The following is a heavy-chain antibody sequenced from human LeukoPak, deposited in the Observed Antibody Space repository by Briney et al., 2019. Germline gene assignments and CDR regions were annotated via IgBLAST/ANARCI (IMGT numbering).Heavy chain of an antibody. J-gene: IGHJ3*02. CDR2: ISGSGVST. CDR1: GFTFSSYA. CDR3: AKFHYDFWSGYYISPDAFDI. D-gene: IGHD3-3*01. V-gene: IGHV3-23*01. Sequence: GGSLRLSCAASGFTFSSYAMSRVRQSPGKGLEWVSAISGSGVSTYYADSVKGRFTISRDSSKNTLFLQMHSLRAEDTAVYYCAKFHYDFWSGYYISPDAFDIWGQGTMVTVSS.